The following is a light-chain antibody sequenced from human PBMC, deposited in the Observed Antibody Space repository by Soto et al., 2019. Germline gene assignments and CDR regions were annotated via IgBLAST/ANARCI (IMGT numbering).Light chain of an antibody. CDR2: DAS. CDR1: QSVSGW. V-gene: IGKV1-5*01. CDR3: QRYNNWPLT. J-gene: IGKJ4*01. Sequence: DIQVTQSPSTLSSSLGYTFTVTCLASQSVSGWLAWCQQKPGEAPKLLIYDASALPRGVPSRFSGSRSGPEFTLTINSLQSEDFAIYYCQRYNNWPLTFGGGTKVDIK.